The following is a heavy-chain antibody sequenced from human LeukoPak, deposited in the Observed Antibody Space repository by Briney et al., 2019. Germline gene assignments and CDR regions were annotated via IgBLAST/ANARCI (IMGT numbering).Heavy chain of an antibody. CDR3: ARKAITVTTFDY. J-gene: IGHJ4*02. V-gene: IGHV3-9*01. CDR2: INWNSGGI. D-gene: IGHD4-17*01. Sequence: SLRLSCAASGFTFDDYAMHWVRQTPGKGLEWVAGINWNSGGIGNADSVKGRFTISRDNAKNSLYLQMSRLRGEDTAVYYCARKAITVTTFDYWGQGTLGTVSS. CDR1: GFTFDDYA.